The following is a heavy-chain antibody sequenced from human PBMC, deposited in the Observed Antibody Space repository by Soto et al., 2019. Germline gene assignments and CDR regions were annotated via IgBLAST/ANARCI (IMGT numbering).Heavy chain of an antibody. V-gene: IGHV1-3*04. J-gene: IGHJ6*02. D-gene: IGHD3-9*01. CDR2: INTGNGYT. CDR3: TRVNTIFLIPDYFSYDVDV. CDR1: GYTFATYA. Sequence: QVQLVQSGAEVKKPGASVKVSCKASGYTFATYAIHWVRQAPGQRLEWMGWINTGNGYTEYSQNFRGRVTITRDTSASTGYMGLSSLRSEDTAMYYCTRVNTIFLIPDYFSYDVDVWGQGTTVTVAS.